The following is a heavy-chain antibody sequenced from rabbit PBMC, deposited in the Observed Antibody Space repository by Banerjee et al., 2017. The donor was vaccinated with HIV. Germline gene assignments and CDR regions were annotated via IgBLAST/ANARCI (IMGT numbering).Heavy chain of an antibody. CDR1: GFTLSSYW. Sequence: QSLEESGGDLVKPGASLTLTCTASGFTLSSYWMSWVRQAPGKGLEWIAYIYVGSSGNTYYASWAKGRFTISKTSSTTVTLQMTSLTAADTATYFCARAGSNYATGAFDPWGPGTLVTVS. CDR2: IYVGSSGNT. D-gene: IGHD8-1*01. J-gene: IGHJ2*01. CDR3: ARAGSNYATGAFDP. V-gene: IGHV1S40*01.